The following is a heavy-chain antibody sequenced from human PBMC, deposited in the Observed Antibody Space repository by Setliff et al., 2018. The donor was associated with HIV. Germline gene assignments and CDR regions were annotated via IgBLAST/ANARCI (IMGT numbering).Heavy chain of an antibody. Sequence: LSLTCAFNGGSFSGYYWMWIRQSPGEGLEWIGEINHSGNTNYNPSLKSRVTMSGDTSKNQFSLNLTSVTTADTAVYFCARGLGRGSGTYYNPPGYWGPGTLVTVSS. J-gene: IGHJ4*02. CDR3: ARGLGRGSGTYYNPPGY. V-gene: IGHV4-34*01. CDR2: INHSGNT. D-gene: IGHD3-10*01. CDR1: GGSFSGYY.